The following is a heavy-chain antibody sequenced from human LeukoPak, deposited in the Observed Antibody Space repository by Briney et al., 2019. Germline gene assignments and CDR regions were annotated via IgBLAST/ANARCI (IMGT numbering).Heavy chain of an antibody. CDR3: ARYGIKGCSSTNCFTSYFYYGMDV. V-gene: IGHV5-51*01. J-gene: IGHJ6*02. D-gene: IGHD2-2*02. Sequence: GESLKISCKGSGYSFKDYWIGWVRQMPGKGPEWMGIIFPHDPDTKYSPSFQGQVTISVDKSISTAYVQWSSLEASDTAIYYCARYGIKGCSSTNCFTSYFYYGMDVWGQGTTVTVSS. CDR2: IFPHDPDT. CDR1: GYSFKDYW.